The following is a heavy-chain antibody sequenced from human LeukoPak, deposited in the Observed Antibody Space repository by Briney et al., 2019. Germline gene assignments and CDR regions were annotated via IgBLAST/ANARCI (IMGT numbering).Heavy chain of an antibody. J-gene: IGHJ4*02. Sequence: GGSLRLSCAASGFTFSSYAMNWVRQAPGKGLEWVSYISSTSSNIHYTESVKGRFTISRDNAQNSLSLQMSSLRAEDTAVYYCARSRFLEWSIDYWGQGTLVTVSS. CDR3: ARSRFLEWSIDY. CDR1: GFTFSSYA. V-gene: IGHV3-48*01. D-gene: IGHD3-3*01. CDR2: ISSTSSNI.